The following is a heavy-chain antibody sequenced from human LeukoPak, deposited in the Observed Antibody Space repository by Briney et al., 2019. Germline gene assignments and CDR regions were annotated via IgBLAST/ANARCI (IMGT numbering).Heavy chain of an antibody. V-gene: IGHV3-20*04. Sequence: GGSLRLSCAASGFTFDDYGMSWVGQAPGKGLEWGSGINWNGGSTGYADSVKGRFTISRDNAKTSLYLQMNSLRAEDTALYYCARLRTSSFDYWGQGTLVTVYS. D-gene: IGHD2-2*01. J-gene: IGHJ4*02. CDR3: ARLRTSSFDY. CDR1: GFTFDDYG. CDR2: INWNGGST.